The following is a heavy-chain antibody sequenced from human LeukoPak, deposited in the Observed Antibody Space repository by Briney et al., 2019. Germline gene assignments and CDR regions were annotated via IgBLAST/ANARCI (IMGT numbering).Heavy chain of an antibody. V-gene: IGHV3-74*01. CDR3: ARAGISGRPPDY. Sequence: GGSLRLSCEASGLTFSSYWMHWVRQLPGKGLVWVSRINIDGSSTTYADSVKGRFTISRDNVKNTLYVQLNSLRVEDTAVYYCARAGISGRPPDYWGQGTLVTVSS. CDR2: INIDGSST. D-gene: IGHD6-6*01. CDR1: GLTFSSYW. J-gene: IGHJ4*02.